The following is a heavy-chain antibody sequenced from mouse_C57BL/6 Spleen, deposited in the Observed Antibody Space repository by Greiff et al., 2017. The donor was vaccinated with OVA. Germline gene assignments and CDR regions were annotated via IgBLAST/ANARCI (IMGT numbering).Heavy chain of an antibody. CDR1: GFSLTSYG. Sequence: VQGVESGPGLVQPSQSLSITCTVSGFSLTSYGVHWVRQSPGKGLEWLGVIWSGGSTDYNAAFISRLSISTDNSKSQVFFKMNSLQADDTAIDYCARNWDWDAWFAYWGQGTLVTVSA. V-gene: IGHV2-2*01. J-gene: IGHJ3*01. CDR2: IWSGGST. CDR3: ARNWDWDAWFAY. D-gene: IGHD4-1*01.